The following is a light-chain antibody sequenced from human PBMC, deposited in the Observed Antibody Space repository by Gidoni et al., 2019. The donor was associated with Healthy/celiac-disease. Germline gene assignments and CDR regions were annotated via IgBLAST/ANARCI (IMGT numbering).Light chain of an antibody. CDR1: QSVLDRSNTKNY. Sequence: DIVMTQSPDSLAVSLGERATINCKSSQSVLDRSNTKNYLAWYQQKPGQPPKLLIYWASTRESGVPDRFSGSGSGTDFTLTISSLQAEDVAVYYCQQYYSTPRTFGQGTKVEIK. J-gene: IGKJ1*01. CDR3: QQYYSTPRT. CDR2: WAS. V-gene: IGKV4-1*01.